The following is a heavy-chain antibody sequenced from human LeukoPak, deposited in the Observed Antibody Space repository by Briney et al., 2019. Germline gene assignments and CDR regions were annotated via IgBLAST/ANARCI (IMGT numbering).Heavy chain of an antibody. CDR1: VGSISIYY. Sequence: SETLSLTYSVSVGSISIYYWSWIRQPPGKGLEWIGYIYYSGSTNYNPSLKSRVTISVDTSKNQFSLKLSSVTAEDTAVYYCARSRADYDILTGRPYYYYMDVWGKGTTVTVSS. V-gene: IGHV4-59*01. CDR3: ARSRADYDILTGRPYYYYMDV. J-gene: IGHJ6*03. D-gene: IGHD3-9*01. CDR2: IYYSGST.